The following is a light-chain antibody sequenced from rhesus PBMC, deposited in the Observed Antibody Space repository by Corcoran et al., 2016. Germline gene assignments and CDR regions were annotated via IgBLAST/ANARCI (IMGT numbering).Light chain of an antibody. V-gene: IGKV1-69*01. CDR1: QGISNW. J-gene: IGKJ1*01. Sequence: DIQMTQSPSSLSASVGGRVTITCRDRQGISNWLAWYQQKPGKAPKLLIYRAANLETGVPSRFSGSGSGTDFTLTISSLQPEDIATYYCQQPDNAPWTFGQGTKVEIK. CDR3: QQPDNAPWT. CDR2: RAA.